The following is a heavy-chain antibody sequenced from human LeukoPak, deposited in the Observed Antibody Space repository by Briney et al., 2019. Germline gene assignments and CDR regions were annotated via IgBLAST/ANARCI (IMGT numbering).Heavy chain of an antibody. J-gene: IGHJ4*02. D-gene: IGHD1-26*01. Sequence: PGGSLRLSCAASGFTFSSYSMSWVRQAPGKGLEWVSYISSSGGTIYYADSVKGRFTISRDNAKNSLYLQMNSLRDEDTAVYYCARSTWQLLRILDYWGQGTLVTVSS. CDR3: ARSTWQLLRILDY. CDR2: ISSSGGTI. CDR1: GFTFSSYS. V-gene: IGHV3-48*02.